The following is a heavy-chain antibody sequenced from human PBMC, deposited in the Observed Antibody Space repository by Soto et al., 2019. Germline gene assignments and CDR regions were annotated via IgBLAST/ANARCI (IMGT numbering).Heavy chain of an antibody. CDR3: ARVRYYDSSGYVFDY. V-gene: IGHV3-74*01. CDR2: INSEGSST. CDR1: GFTFSSYW. D-gene: IGHD3-22*01. Sequence: GGSLRLSCAASGFTFSSYWMHWVRQAPGKGLVWVSRINSEGSSTSYADSVKGRFTISRDNAKNTLYLQMNSLRAEDTAVYYCARVRYYDSSGYVFDYWGQGTLVTVSS. J-gene: IGHJ4*02.